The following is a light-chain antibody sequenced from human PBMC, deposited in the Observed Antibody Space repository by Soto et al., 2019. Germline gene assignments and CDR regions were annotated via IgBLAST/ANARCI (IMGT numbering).Light chain of an antibody. Sequence: QSVLTQPASVSGSPGQSITISCAGTSSDVGGYNYVSWYQQHPGKAPKLLLYEVSNRPSWVSDRFSGSKSANTASQTISGLQAEDEANYYCSSYTNTTTLEVFGPGTQLTVL. CDR2: EVS. CDR1: SSDVGGYNY. J-gene: IGLJ1*01. V-gene: IGLV2-14*01. CDR3: SSYTNTTTLEV.